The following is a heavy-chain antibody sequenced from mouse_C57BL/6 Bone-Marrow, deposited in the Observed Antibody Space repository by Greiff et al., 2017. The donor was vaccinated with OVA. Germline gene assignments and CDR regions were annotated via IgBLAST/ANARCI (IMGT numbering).Heavy chain of an antibody. D-gene: IGHD2-13*01. CDR1: GYTFTDYG. Sequence: VQLQQSGAELVRPGASVTLSCKASGYTFTDYGMHWVKQTPVHGLEWIGAIDPETGGTAYNQKFKGKAILTADKSSSTAYMELRSLTSEDSAVYYCTRMVNYWGQGTTLTVSS. CDR3: TRMVNY. J-gene: IGHJ2*01. CDR2: IDPETGGT. V-gene: IGHV1-15*01.